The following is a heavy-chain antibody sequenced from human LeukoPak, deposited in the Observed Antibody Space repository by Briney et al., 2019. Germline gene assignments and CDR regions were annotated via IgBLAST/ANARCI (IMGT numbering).Heavy chain of an antibody. CDR2: IRSKAYGGTT. CDR3: TRDGSGWYGVDY. V-gene: IGHV3-49*04. D-gene: IGHD6-19*01. J-gene: IGHJ4*02. CDR1: GFTFGDYA. Sequence: PGGSLRLSCTASGFTFGDYAMSWVRQAPGKGLEWVGFIRSKAYGGTTEYAASVKGRFTISRDDSKSIAYLQMNSLKTEDTAVYYCTRDGSGWYGVDYWGQGTQVTVSS.